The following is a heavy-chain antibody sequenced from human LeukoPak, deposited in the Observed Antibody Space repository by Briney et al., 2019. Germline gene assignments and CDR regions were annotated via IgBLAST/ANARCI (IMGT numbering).Heavy chain of an antibody. CDR1: GGAFSSYA. CDR3: ARPKPEYSSSSPFDY. Sequence: SVKVSCTASGGAFSSYAISWVRQAPGQGLEWMGGIIPIFGTANYAQKFQGRVTITADESTSTAYMELSSLRSEDTAVYYCARPKPEYSSSSPFDYWGQGTLVTVSS. J-gene: IGHJ4*02. V-gene: IGHV1-69*01. D-gene: IGHD6-6*01. CDR2: IIPIFGTA.